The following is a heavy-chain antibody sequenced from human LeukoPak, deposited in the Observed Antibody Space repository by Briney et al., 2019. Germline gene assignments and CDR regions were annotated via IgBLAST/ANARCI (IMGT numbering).Heavy chain of an antibody. V-gene: IGHV3-23*01. CDR1: GFTFSSYA. J-gene: IGHJ4*02. CDR3: AKEGSSSWYALSYFDY. Sequence: GGSLRLSCAASGFTFSSYAMSWVRQAPGRGLEWVSAISGSGGSTYYADSVKGRFTISRDNSKNALYLQMNSLRAEDTAVYYCAKEGSSSWYALSYFDYWGQGTLVTVSS. CDR2: ISGSGGST. D-gene: IGHD6-13*01.